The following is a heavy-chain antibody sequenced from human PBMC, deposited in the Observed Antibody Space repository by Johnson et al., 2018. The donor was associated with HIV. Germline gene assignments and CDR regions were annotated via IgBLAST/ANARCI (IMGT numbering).Heavy chain of an antibody. J-gene: IGHJ3*02. V-gene: IGHV3-53*01. CDR2: IYDGDAT. D-gene: IGHD3-10*01. Sequence: VQLVESGGKLIQPGGSLRLSCAASEFTVSSNYMSWVRQAPGKGPEWVAIIYDGDATYYADPVKGRFTIARDDSKNTLYLQMNSLRAEDTAVYYCAKDGPGGAFDIWGQGTMVTVSS. CDR1: EFTVSSNY. CDR3: AKDGPGGAFDI.